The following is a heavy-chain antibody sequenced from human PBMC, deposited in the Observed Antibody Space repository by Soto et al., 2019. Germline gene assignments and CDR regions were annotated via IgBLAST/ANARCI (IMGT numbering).Heavy chain of an antibody. D-gene: IGHD2-21*02. CDR3: AREETAWPLAYGLDV. CDR2: IGTRGDI. V-gene: IGHV3-21*01. Sequence: GGSLRLSCAVSGFTFSRYSMNWVRQAPGKGLEWVASIGTRGDIYYAESVKGRLTISRDNAKNSLSLEMDSLRVEDTGLYYCAREETAWPLAYGLDVWGQGTTVTVSS. CDR1: GFTFSRYS. J-gene: IGHJ6*02.